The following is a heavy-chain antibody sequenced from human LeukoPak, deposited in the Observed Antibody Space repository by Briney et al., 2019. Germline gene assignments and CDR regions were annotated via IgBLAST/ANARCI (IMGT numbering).Heavy chain of an antibody. D-gene: IGHD6-13*01. CDR3: ARGAPDSSWYWLY. CDR2: INEDGSEK. V-gene: IGHV3-7*04. Sequence: GGSLRLSCSASGFTFSRLWMTWVRQAPGKGLEWVANINEDGSEKYYVDSVKGRFTISRDNAKNSLFLQMNSLRAEDTAVYFCARGAPDSSWYWLYSGQGTLVTVSS. J-gene: IGHJ4*02. CDR1: GFTFSRLW.